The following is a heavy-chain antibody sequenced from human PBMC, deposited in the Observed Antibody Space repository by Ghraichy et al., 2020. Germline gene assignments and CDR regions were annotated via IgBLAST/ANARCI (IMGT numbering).Heavy chain of an antibody. J-gene: IGHJ4*02. Sequence: SVKVSCKASGGTFSSYAISWVRQAPGQGLEWMGGIIPIFGTANYAQKFQGRVTITADESTSTAYMELSSLRSEDTAVYYCARDPSPSSSGELLDYWGQGTLVTVSS. CDR1: GGTFSSYA. CDR3: ARDPSPSSSGELLDY. D-gene: IGHD6-19*01. CDR2: IIPIFGTA. V-gene: IGHV1-69*13.